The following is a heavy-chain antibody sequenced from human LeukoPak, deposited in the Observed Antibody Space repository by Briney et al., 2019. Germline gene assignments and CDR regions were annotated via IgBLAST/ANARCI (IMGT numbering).Heavy chain of an antibody. CDR2: IIPIFGTA. CDR3: AREMTTVTSGFDY. Sequence: SVKVPCKASGGTFSSYAISWVRQAPGQGLEWMGGIIPIFGTANYAQKFQGRVTITADESTSTAYMELSSLRSEDTAVYYCAREMTTVTSGFDYWGQGTLVTVSS. V-gene: IGHV1-69*13. CDR1: GGTFSSYA. D-gene: IGHD4-17*01. J-gene: IGHJ4*02.